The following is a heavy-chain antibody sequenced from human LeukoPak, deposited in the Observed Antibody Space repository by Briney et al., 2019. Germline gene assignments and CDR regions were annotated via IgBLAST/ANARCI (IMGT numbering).Heavy chain of an antibody. CDR1: GFTFSNYE. V-gene: IGHV3-48*03. Sequence: GGSLRLSCAASGFTFSNYEMNWVRQTPGKGLEWVSYITRSGFTTYYADSVRGRFTISRDNAKNSLYLQMNSLRAEDTAVYYCARGYCSGGSCYFLIAFDYWGQGTLVTVSS. CDR2: ITRSGFTT. J-gene: IGHJ4*02. D-gene: IGHD2-15*01. CDR3: ARGYCSGGSCYFLIAFDY.